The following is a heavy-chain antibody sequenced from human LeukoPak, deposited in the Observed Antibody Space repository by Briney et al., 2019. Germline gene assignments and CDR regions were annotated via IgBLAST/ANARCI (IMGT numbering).Heavy chain of an antibody. CDR3: ARDRYSSGFDYFDY. D-gene: IGHD6-19*01. CDR1: GGTFSSYA. CDR2: IIPIFGTA. Sequence: SVKVSCKASGGTFSSYAISWVRQAPGQGLEWMGGIIPIFGTANYAQKFQGRVTITADESTSTAYMELRSLRSDDTAVYYCARDRYSSGFDYFDYWGQGTLVTVSS. J-gene: IGHJ4*02. V-gene: IGHV1-69*13.